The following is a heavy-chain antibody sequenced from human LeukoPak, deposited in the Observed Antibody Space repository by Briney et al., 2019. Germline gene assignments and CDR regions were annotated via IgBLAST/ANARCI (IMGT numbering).Heavy chain of an antibody. V-gene: IGHV3-7*01. J-gene: IGHJ4*02. Sequence: GGSLRLSCAAPGFTLSSYWMSWVRQAPGKGLEWVANIKQDGSEKYYVDSVKGRFTISRDNAKNSLYLQMNSLRAEDTALYYCASGRQLGYWGQGTLVTVSS. CDR2: IKQDGSEK. CDR1: GFTLSSYW. D-gene: IGHD3-16*01. CDR3: ASGRQLGY.